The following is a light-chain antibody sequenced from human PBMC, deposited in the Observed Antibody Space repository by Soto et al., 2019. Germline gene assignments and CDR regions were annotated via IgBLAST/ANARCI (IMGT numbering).Light chain of an antibody. CDR2: EVS. CDR3: SSYTGDNRDYV. Sequence: QSALTQPASVSGSPGQSITISCTGSSSDVGAYTSVSWYQQHPGKAPKLMIYEVSNRPSGVSRRFSGSKSGNTASLTISGLQAEDEAHYYCSSYTGDNRDYVFGTGPKAAVL. CDR1: SSDVGAYTS. J-gene: IGLJ1*01. V-gene: IGLV2-14*01.